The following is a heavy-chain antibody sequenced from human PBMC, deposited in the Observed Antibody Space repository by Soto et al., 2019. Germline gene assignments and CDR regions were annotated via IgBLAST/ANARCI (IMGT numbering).Heavy chain of an antibody. CDR3: ARESEDLTSNFDY. J-gene: IGHJ4*02. Sequence: PGGSLRLSCAASGFTFTRYSMNWVRQAPGKGLEWVSYISSTTNYIYYGDSMKGRFTISRDNAKNSLYLEMNRLRAEDTAVYYCARESEDLTSNFDYWGQGTLVTVSS. CDR2: ISSTTNYI. CDR1: GFTFTRYS. V-gene: IGHV3-21*06.